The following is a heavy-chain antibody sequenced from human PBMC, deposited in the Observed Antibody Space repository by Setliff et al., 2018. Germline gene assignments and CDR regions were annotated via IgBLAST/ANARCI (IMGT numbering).Heavy chain of an antibody. J-gene: IGHJ4*01. Sequence: SVKVSCKASGGTFSSNAISWVRQAPGQGLEWMGGIIPMFETAIYAQTFQGRVTITADEFTTTAYMELSSLTSADTAVYYCASEGSGWYAGEFWGHGTQVTVSS. CDR3: ASEGSGWYAGEF. CDR2: IIPMFETA. CDR1: GGTFSSNA. V-gene: IGHV1-69*13. D-gene: IGHD6-19*01.